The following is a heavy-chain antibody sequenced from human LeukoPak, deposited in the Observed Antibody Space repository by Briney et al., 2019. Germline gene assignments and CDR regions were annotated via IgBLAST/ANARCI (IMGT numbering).Heavy chain of an antibody. CDR2: INPSGGST. V-gene: IGHV1-46*01. Sequence: ASVKVSCKASGYTFTGYYMHWVRQSPGQGLEWMGIINPSGGSTSYAQKFQGRVTMTRDTSTSTVYMELSSLRSEDTAVYYCAREDPGIAVRNWFDPWGQGTLVTVSS. CDR3: AREDPGIAVRNWFDP. J-gene: IGHJ5*02. D-gene: IGHD6-19*01. CDR1: GYTFTGYY.